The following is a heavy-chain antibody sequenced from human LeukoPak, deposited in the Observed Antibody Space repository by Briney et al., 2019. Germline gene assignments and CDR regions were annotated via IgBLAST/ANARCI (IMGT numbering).Heavy chain of an antibody. D-gene: IGHD4-17*01. CDR3: ARDDAVTTDRYSDY. CDR1: GYTFTSYG. V-gene: IGHV1-18*01. J-gene: IGHJ4*02. CDR2: ISAYNGNT. Sequence: GASVKVSCKASGYTFTSYGIGWVRQAPGQGLEWMGWISAYNGNTNYAQKLQGRVTMTTDTSTSTAYMELRSLGSDDTAVYYCARDDAVTTDRYSDYWGQGTLVTVSS.